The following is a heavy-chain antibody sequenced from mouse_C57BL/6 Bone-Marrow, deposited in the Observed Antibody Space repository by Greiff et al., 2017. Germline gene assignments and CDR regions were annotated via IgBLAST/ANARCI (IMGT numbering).Heavy chain of an antibody. CDR2: IYPRSGNT. V-gene: IGHV1-81*01. J-gene: IGHJ4*01. Sequence: VKLMESGAELARPGASVKLSCKASGYTFTSYGISWVKQRTGQGLEWIGEIYPRSGNTYYNEKFKGKATLTADKSSSTAYMELRSLTSEDSAVYFCTYGNYFYAMDYWGQGTSVTVSS. CDR3: TYGNYFYAMDY. D-gene: IGHD2-1*01. CDR1: GYTFTSYG.